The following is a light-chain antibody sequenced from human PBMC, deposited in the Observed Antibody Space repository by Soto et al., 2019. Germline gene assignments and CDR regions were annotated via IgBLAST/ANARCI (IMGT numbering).Light chain of an antibody. CDR3: QQYYSYPPLT. Sequence: ASTGDRVTITCRASQGISSYLAWYQQKPGKAPKLLIYAASTLQSGVPSRFSGSGSGTDFTLTISCLQSEDFATYYCQQYYSYPPLTFGGGTKVDIK. J-gene: IGKJ4*01. V-gene: IGKV1-8*01. CDR2: AAS. CDR1: QGISSY.